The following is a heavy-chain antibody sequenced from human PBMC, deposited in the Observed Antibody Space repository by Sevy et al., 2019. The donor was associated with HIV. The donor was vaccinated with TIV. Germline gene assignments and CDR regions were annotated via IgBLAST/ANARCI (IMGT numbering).Heavy chain of an antibody. J-gene: IGHJ4*02. Sequence: GGSLRLSCAASGFTFSSYWMSWVRQAPGKGLEWVANIKQDGSEKYYVDSVKGRFTISRDNAKNSLYLQMNSLRAEDTAVYYCARGYSNLRGYSYGTYYFDYWGQGPLVTVSS. CDR2: IKQDGSEK. D-gene: IGHD5-18*01. CDR1: GFTFSSYW. CDR3: ARGYSNLRGYSYGTYYFDY. V-gene: IGHV3-7*04.